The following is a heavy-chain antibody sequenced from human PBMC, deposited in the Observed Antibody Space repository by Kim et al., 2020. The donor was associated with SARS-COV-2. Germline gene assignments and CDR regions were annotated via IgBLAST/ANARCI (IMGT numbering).Heavy chain of an antibody. CDR2: IYYSGST. CDR3: ARGGGYVLGGYYYYGMDV. J-gene: IGHJ6*02. Sequence: SETLSLTCTVSGGSISSYYWSWIRQPPGKGLEWIGYIYYSGSTNYNPSLKSRVTISVDTSKNQFSLKLSSVTAADTAVYYCARGGGYVLGGYYYYGMDVWGQGTTVTVSS. D-gene: IGHD5-12*01. CDR1: GGSISSYY. V-gene: IGHV4-59*13.